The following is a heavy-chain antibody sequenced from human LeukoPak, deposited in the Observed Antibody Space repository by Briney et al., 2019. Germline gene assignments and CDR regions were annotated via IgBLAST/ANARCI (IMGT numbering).Heavy chain of an antibody. CDR1: GFIFRSYW. V-gene: IGHV3-7*01. CDR2: INQDGSGE. J-gene: IGHJ4*02. D-gene: IGHD6-19*01. CDR3: ARKVGKFSGWYNY. Sequence: GGSLRLSCAASGFIFRSYWMSWVRQAPGKGLEWVANINQDGSGEYYVDSVKGRFTLSRDNAKNSLSLQMNSLRAEDTAMYYCARKVGKFSGWYNYWGQGTLVTVSS.